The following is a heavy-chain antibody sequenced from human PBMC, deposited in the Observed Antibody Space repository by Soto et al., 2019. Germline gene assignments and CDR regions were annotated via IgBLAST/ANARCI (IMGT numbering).Heavy chain of an antibody. Sequence: GGSLKLSCVVSGSTLSSDDMSWGRQAPGRGLEWVSSISRNGSIIGYADSVKGRFTISRDNAKNSLYLQMNSLRPEDTALYYCAKGGPDGFCSGGRCYFDYWGQGTLVTVSS. CDR2: ISRNGSII. CDR3: AKGGPDGFCSGGRCYFDY. D-gene: IGHD2-15*01. CDR1: GSTLSSDD. V-gene: IGHV3-9*01. J-gene: IGHJ4*02.